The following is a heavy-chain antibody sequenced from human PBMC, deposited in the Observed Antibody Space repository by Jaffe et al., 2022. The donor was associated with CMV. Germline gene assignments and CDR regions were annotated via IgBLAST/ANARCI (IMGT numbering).Heavy chain of an antibody. Sequence: EVQLVQSGAEVKKPGESLKISCKGSGYSFTSYWIGWVRQMPGKGLEWMGIIYPGDSDTRYSPSFQGQVTISADKSISTAYLQWSSLKASDTAMYYCARTPLYSSPLAGRYFDLWGRGTLVTVSS. CDR2: IYPGDSDT. D-gene: IGHD6-13*01. CDR1: GYSFTSYW. V-gene: IGHV5-51*01. J-gene: IGHJ2*01. CDR3: ARTPLYSSPLAGRYFDL.